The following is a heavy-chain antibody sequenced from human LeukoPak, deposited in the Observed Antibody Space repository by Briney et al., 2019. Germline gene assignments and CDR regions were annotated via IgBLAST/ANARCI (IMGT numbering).Heavy chain of an antibody. CDR1: GYTFTGYY. D-gene: IGHD6-13*01. V-gene: IGHV1-2*02. J-gene: IGHJ5*02. CDR3: ASGVAAAGHNWFDP. Sequence: ASVKVSGKASGYTFTGYYMHWVRQAPGQGLEWMGWINPNSGGTNYAQKFQGRVTMTRDTSISTAYMELSRLRSDDTAVYYCASGVAAAGHNWFDPWGQGTLVTVSS. CDR2: INPNSGGT.